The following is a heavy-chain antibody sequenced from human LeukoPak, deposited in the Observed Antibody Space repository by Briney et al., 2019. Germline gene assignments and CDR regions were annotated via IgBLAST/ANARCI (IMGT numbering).Heavy chain of an antibody. CDR2: IYYSGST. J-gene: IGHJ4*02. CDR1: GGSISSYY. V-gene: IGHV4-59*01. D-gene: IGHD5-12*01. Sequence: KSSETLSLTCTVSGGSISSYYWSWIRQPPGKGLEWIGYIYYSGSTNYNPSLKSRVTISVDTSKNQFSLELSSVTAADTAVYYCARGSGYDFDYWGQGTLVTVSS. CDR3: ARGSGYDFDY.